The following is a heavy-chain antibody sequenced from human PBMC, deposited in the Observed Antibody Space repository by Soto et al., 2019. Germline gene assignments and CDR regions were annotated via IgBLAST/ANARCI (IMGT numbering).Heavy chain of an antibody. D-gene: IGHD4-17*01. CDR2: IYYSGST. CDR1: GGSISSYY. CDR3: ERRYGYYFDY. V-gene: IGHV4-59*08. J-gene: IGHJ4*02. Sequence: SETLSLTCTVSGGSISSYYWSWIRQPPGKGLEWIGYIYYSGSTNYNPSLKSRVTISVDTSKNQLSLKLSSVTAADTAVYYCERRYGYYFDYWGQGTLVTVSS.